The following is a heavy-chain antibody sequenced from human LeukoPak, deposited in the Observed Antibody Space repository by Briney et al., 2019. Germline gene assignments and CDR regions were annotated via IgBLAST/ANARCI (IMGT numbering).Heavy chain of an antibody. Sequence: ASVKVSCKASGYTFTSYDINWVRQATGQGLEWMGWMNPNSGNTGYAQKFQGRVTMTRNTSISTAYMELSSLKSEDTAVYYCARGAYYYAWREAFDIWGQGTMVTVSS. CDR1: GYTFTSYD. CDR2: MNPNSGNT. J-gene: IGHJ3*02. V-gene: IGHV1-8*01. D-gene: IGHD3-10*01. CDR3: ARGAYYYAWREAFDI.